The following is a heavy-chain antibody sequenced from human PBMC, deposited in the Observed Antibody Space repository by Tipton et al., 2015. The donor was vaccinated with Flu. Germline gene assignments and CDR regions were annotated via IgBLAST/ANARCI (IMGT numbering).Heavy chain of an antibody. J-gene: IGHJ6*02. CDR3: ARDWGAIGGIYYYGMDV. V-gene: IGHV3-7*01. D-gene: IGHD3-16*01. CDR2: INEDGSTT. Sequence: AVSGFAFSSYWILWVRQAPGKGLEWVANINEDGSTTYYLGSVKGRFTISRDNAKNSLYLQMNSLRAEDTAVYYCARDWGAIGGIYYYGMDVWGQGTTVTVSS. CDR1: GFAFSSYW.